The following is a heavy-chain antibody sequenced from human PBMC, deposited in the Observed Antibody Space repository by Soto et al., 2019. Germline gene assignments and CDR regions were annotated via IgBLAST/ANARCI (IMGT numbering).Heavy chain of an antibody. J-gene: IGHJ5*02. Sequence: PSETLSLTCAVYGGSFSGYYWRLIRQPPGKGLECIWEINHSGSTNYNPSLKSRVTISVDTSKNQFSLKLSSVTAADTAVYYCARHPTGFPNWIDPWGQGTLVTVSS. V-gene: IGHV4-34*01. CDR3: ARHPTGFPNWIDP. CDR2: INHSGST. D-gene: IGHD2-15*01. CDR1: GGSFSGYY.